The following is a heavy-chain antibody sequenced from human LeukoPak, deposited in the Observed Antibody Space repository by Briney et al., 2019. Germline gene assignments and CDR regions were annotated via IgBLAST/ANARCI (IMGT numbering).Heavy chain of an antibody. V-gene: IGHV1-18*01. CDR3: AKVGSSGSYKGNYFDY. D-gene: IGHD1-26*01. CDR1: GYTFTSYG. J-gene: IGHJ4*02. CDR2: ISAYNGNT. Sequence: ASVKVSCKASGYTFTSYGISWVRQAPGQGLEWMGWISAYNGNTNYAQKLQGRVTMTTDTSTSTAYMELRSLRSDDTAVYYCAKVGSSGSYKGNYFDYWGQGTLVTVSS.